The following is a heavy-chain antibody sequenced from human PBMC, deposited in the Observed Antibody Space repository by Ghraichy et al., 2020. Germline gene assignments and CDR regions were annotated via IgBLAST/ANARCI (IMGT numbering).Heavy chain of an antibody. CDR3: ARKYTNSAPDY. CDR2: ISANNGNT. J-gene: IGHJ4*02. D-gene: IGHD6-6*01. CDR1: GFTFTSYG. V-gene: IGHV1-18*01. Sequence: ASVKVSCKASGFTFTSYGFSWVRQAPGQGLEWMGWISANNGNTHSAQKFQSRVTMTTDTSTTTAYMELRSLTSDDTAVYFCARKYTNSAPDYWGQGTLVTVSS.